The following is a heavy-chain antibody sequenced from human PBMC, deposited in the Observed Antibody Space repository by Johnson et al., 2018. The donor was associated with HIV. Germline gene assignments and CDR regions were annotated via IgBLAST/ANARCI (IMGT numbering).Heavy chain of an antibody. CDR2: IKQDGSEK. CDR3: ARVRWELPDDALDPGFAFDI. Sequence: EVQLVESGGGLVQPGGSLRLSCAASGFTFSSYWMSWVRQAPGKGLEWVANIKQDGSEKYYVDSVKGRFTISRDNAKNSLYLQMNSLRAEDTAVYYCARVRWELPDDALDPGFAFDIWGQGTMVTVSS. D-gene: IGHD1-26*01. J-gene: IGHJ3*02. CDR1: GFTFSSYW. V-gene: IGHV3-7*01.